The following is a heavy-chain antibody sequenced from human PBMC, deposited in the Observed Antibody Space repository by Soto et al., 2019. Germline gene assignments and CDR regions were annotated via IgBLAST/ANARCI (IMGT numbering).Heavy chain of an antibody. CDR2: ITPLLDIT. CDR1: GGPFTTYT. D-gene: IGHD1-26*01. CDR3: ARGGDWYGP. V-gene: IGHV1-69*02. J-gene: IGHJ5*02. Sequence: QVQLVQSGAEVKKPGSSVKVSCTVSGGPFTTYTISWLRQAPGQGLEWMGKITPLLDITKYKQKFQGRLTITADKSTSTVTMELNSLRSDDTAVYYCARGGDWYGPWGQGTLVTVSS.